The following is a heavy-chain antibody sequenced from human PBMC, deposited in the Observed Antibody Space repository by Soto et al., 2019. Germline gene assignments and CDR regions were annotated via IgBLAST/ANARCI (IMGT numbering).Heavy chain of an antibody. CDR1: GFTFSSYA. J-gene: IGHJ5*02. Sequence: QVQLVESGGGVVQPGRSLRLSCAASGFTFSSYAMHWVRQAPGKGLEWVAVISYDGSNKYYADSVKGRFTISRDNSKNTLYLQMNSLRAEDTGVYYCARGVQQQLVRSRKVWFDPWGRGTLVTVSS. D-gene: IGHD6-13*01. CDR2: ISYDGSNK. CDR3: ARGVQQQLVRSRKVWFDP. V-gene: IGHV3-30-3*01.